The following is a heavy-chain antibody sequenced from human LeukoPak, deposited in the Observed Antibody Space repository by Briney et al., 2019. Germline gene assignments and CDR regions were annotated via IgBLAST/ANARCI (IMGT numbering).Heavy chain of an antibody. CDR1: GGSFSGYY. CDR3: ARGLYYYDSSGYYSPEMYYFDY. J-gene: IGHJ4*02. CDR2: INHSGST. Sequence: KPSETLSLTCAVYGGSFSGYYWSWIRQPPGKGLEWIGEINHSGSTDYNPSLKSRVTISVDTSKNQFSLKLSSVTAADTAVYYCARGLYYYDSSGYYSPEMYYFDYWGQGTLVTVSS. D-gene: IGHD3-22*01. V-gene: IGHV4-34*01.